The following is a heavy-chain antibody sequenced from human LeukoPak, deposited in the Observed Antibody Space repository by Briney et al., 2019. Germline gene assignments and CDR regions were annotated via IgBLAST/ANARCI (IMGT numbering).Heavy chain of an antibody. CDR1: GYTFTSYG. Sequence: ASVKVSCKASGYTFTSYGISWVRQAPGQGLEWMGWISAYNGNTNYAQKLRGRVTMTTDTSTSTVYMELSSLRSEDTAVYYCARDQVNSSSWLQHWGQGTLVTVSS. D-gene: IGHD6-13*01. CDR2: ISAYNGNT. V-gene: IGHV1-18*01. J-gene: IGHJ1*01. CDR3: ARDQVNSSSWLQH.